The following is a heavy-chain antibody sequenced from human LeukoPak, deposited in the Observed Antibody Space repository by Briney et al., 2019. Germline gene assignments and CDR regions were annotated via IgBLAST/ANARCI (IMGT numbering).Heavy chain of an antibody. Sequence: GGSLRLSCAASGFTFGSYWMSWVRQAPGKGLEWVANIKQDGSEKYYVDSVKGRFTISRDNAKNSLYLQMNSLRAEDTAVYYCARVVTLDYWGQGTLVTVSS. CDR1: GFTFGSYW. J-gene: IGHJ4*02. V-gene: IGHV3-7*01. CDR3: ARVVTLDY. D-gene: IGHD3-10*01. CDR2: IKQDGSEK.